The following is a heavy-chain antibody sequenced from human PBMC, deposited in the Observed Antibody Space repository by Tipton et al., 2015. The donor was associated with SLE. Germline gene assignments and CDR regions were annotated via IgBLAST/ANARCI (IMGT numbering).Heavy chain of an antibody. J-gene: IGHJ6*02. CDR2: VYDSGST. CDR3: ARDVYYYDSSNYYSPSYYYGLDV. Sequence: TLSLTCIVSGYSMNSHYWSWIRQSPGKGLEWIGYVYDSGSTTYNPSLRSRVAISVDTSKNQFSLELFFVTAADTAIYYCARDVYYYDSSNYYSPSYYYGLDVWGPGTTVTVSS. D-gene: IGHD3-22*01. CDR1: GYSMNSHY. V-gene: IGHV4-59*11.